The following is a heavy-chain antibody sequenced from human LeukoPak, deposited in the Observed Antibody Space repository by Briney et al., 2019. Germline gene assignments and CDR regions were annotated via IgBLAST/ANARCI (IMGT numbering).Heavy chain of an antibody. D-gene: IGHD6-19*01. V-gene: IGHV7-4-1*02. Sequence: ASVKVSCKASGYIFRTYAMNWVRQAPGQGLEWMGWINTNTGNPTYAQGFTGRFVFSLDTSVSTAYLQISSLKAEDTAVYYCARDRGSSGWYYYYYYMDVWGKGTTVTVSS. CDR3: ARDRGSSGWYYYYYYMDV. J-gene: IGHJ6*03. CDR2: INTNTGNP. CDR1: GYIFRTYA.